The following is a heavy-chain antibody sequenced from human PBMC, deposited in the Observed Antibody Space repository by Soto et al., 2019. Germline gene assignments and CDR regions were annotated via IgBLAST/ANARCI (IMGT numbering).Heavy chain of an antibody. CDR2: INLSGGST. Sequence: ASVKVSCKASGYTFTSYDMYWVRQAPGQGLEWMGMINLSGGSTSYAQKFQGRVTMTRDTSSSTVYMELSSLKSEDTAVYYCARDHYGDHFIYYYAIDVWGQGTTVPASS. V-gene: IGHV1-46*01. D-gene: IGHD4-17*01. CDR1: GYTFTSYD. J-gene: IGHJ6*02. CDR3: ARDHYGDHFIYYYAIDV.